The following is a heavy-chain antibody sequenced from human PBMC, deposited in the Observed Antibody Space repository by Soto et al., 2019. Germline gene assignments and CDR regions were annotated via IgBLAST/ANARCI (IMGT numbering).Heavy chain of an antibody. CDR3: ARGADIVVVVAADFDY. Sequence: ASVKVSCKASGYTFTGNYMHWVRQAPGQGLEWMGWINPNSGGTNYAQKFQGWVTMTRDTSISTAYMELSRLRSDDTAVYYCARGADIVVVVAADFDYWGQGTLVTVSS. CDR1: GYTFTGNY. V-gene: IGHV1-2*04. D-gene: IGHD2-15*01. J-gene: IGHJ4*02. CDR2: INPNSGGT.